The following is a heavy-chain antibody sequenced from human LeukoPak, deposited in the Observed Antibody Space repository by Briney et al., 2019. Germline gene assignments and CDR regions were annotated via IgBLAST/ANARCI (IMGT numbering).Heavy chain of an antibody. CDR1: GFTFRSYA. CDR3: AKRPAVTGPYYDY. Sequence: GGSLTLSCAAPGFTFRSYAMSWVRQAPGKRLAWVPTISGSGGNTYYADAVKGRFTISRDNSKNTLYLQMNSLRADDTAVYYCAKRPAVTGPYYDYWGQGTLLTVSS. J-gene: IGHJ4*02. V-gene: IGHV3-23*01. D-gene: IGHD6-19*01. CDR2: ISGSGGNT.